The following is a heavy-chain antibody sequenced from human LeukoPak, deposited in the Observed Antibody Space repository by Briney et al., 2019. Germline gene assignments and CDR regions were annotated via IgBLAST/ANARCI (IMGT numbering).Heavy chain of an antibody. Sequence: PGGSLRLSCAASGFTFSNAWMSWVRQAPGKGLEWVGRIKSKTDGGTTDYAAPVKGRFTISRDDSKNTLYLQMNSLKTEDTAVYYCTPGPLLDYDILTGQAYYYYGMDVWGQGTTVTVSS. V-gene: IGHV3-15*01. D-gene: IGHD3-9*01. CDR2: IKSKTDGGTT. CDR3: TPGPLLDYDILTGQAYYYYGMDV. CDR1: GFTFSNAW. J-gene: IGHJ6*02.